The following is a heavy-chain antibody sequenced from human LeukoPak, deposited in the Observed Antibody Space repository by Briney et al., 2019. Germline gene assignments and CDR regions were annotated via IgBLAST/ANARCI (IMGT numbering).Heavy chain of an antibody. CDR2: IHYSGST. J-gene: IGHJ5*02. CDR1: GGSISSYY. V-gene: IGHV4-59*01. CDR3: ARAGYSSGWGNWFDP. Sequence: SETLSLTCTVSGGSISSYYWSWIRQPPGKGLEWIGYIHYSGSTNYNPSLKSRVTISVDTSKNQFSLKLSSVTAADTAVYYCARAGYSSGWGNWFDPWGQGTLVTVSS. D-gene: IGHD6-19*01.